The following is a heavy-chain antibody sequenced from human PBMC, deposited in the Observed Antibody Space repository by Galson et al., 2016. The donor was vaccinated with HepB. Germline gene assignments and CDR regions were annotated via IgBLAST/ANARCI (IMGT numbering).Heavy chain of an antibody. Sequence: SLRLSCAASGFTLSNYWMGWVRQTPGKGLEWVASINRDGREQKYVDPVKGRFTISRDNAKNSLSLQMNSLGVEDTAVYYCTRNERWGQGTLVTVS. CDR2: INRDGREQ. CDR3: TRNER. J-gene: IGHJ4*02. D-gene: IGHD5-24*01. CDR1: GFTLSNYW. V-gene: IGHV3-7*03.